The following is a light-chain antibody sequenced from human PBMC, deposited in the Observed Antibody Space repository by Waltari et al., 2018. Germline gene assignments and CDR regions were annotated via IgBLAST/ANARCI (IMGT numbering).Light chain of an antibody. CDR1: QSVSSSY. J-gene: IGKJ1*01. CDR2: GTS. CDR3: QQYGSSPGT. Sequence: EIVLTQSPGTLSLSPGERATLSCRASQSVSSSYLAWYQQKPGQTPRLLIYGTSNRATGIPDRFSGSGSETDITLTVSRLEPEDFAVYYCQQYGSSPGTFGQGTKVEIK. V-gene: IGKV3-20*01.